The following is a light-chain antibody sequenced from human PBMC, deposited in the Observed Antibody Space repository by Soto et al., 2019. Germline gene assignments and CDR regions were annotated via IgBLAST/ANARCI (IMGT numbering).Light chain of an antibody. Sequence: DIQMTQSPASLSASMGDRVTITCRASQGITNYLAWYQQKPGKVPRLLMYAASTLQSGVPSRFSGSGSGTDFTLTINGLQAEDVATYFCQKYNRAPLTFGGGTKVEIK. J-gene: IGKJ4*01. V-gene: IGKV1-27*01. CDR2: AAS. CDR3: QKYNRAPLT. CDR1: QGITNY.